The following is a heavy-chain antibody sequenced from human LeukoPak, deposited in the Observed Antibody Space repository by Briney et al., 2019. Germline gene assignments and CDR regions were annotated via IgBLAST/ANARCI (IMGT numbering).Heavy chain of an antibody. CDR2: IYYSGTT. CDR1: GGSISSHSFY. Sequence: PSETLSLTCIVSGGSISSHSFYWGWIRQPPGKGLEWIGIIYYSGTTYYNPSLKSRVIMSVDTSKNQFSLRLSSLTAADTAVYYCARTVYGSDWAPFDYWGQGTLVTVSS. V-gene: IGHV4-39*01. D-gene: IGHD2-15*01. CDR3: ARTVYGSDWAPFDY. J-gene: IGHJ4*02.